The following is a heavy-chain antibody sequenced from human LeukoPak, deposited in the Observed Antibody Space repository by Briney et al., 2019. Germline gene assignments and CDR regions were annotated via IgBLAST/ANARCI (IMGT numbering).Heavy chain of an antibody. Sequence: GGSLRLSCAASGFTFTSYAMSWVRQAPGKGLEWVSAISGSGGSTYYADSVKGRFTISRDRSKNTLYPQMNSLRAEDTAVYYCAKDLKPAAGPFDYWGQGTLVTVSS. D-gene: IGHD6-13*01. CDR1: GFTFTSYA. CDR3: AKDLKPAAGPFDY. J-gene: IGHJ4*02. CDR2: ISGSGGST. V-gene: IGHV3-23*01.